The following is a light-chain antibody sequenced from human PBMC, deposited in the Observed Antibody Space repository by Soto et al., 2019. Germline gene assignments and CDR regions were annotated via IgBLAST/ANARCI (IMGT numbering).Light chain of an antibody. Sequence: EIVLTQSPATLSLSPGERATLSCRASQSVSSYLAWYQQKPGQAPRLLIYDASNRATGIPARFSGSGSGTDFTLTIISLEPEDFAVYYCQQRSYWPPRITFGQGTRLEIK. CDR1: QSVSSY. V-gene: IGKV3-11*01. CDR3: QQRSYWPPRIT. CDR2: DAS. J-gene: IGKJ5*01.